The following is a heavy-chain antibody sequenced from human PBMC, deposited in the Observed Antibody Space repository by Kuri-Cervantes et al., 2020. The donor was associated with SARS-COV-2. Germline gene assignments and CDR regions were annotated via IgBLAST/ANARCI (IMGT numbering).Heavy chain of an antibody. J-gene: IGHJ5*02. V-gene: IGHV3-30*04. CDR3: ARGRLTGTTLS. D-gene: IGHD1-7*01. CDR2: ISYDGSNK. Sequence: GESLKISCAASGFTFSSNAMHWVRQAPGKGLEWVAVISYDGSNKYYADSVKGRFTISRDNSKSTLSLQMNSLRAEDTAVYYCARGRLTGTTLSWGQGTLVTVSS. CDR1: GFTFSSNA.